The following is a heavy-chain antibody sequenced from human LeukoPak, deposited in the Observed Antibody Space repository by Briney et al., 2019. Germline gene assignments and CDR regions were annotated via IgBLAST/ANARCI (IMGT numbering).Heavy chain of an antibody. CDR1: GGSISSSSYY. V-gene: IGHV4-39*01. CDR3: ARPTYSGSYYPFDY. J-gene: IGHJ4*02. CDR2: IYYSGST. D-gene: IGHD1-26*01. Sequence: KPSETLSLTCTVSGGSISSSSYYWGWIRQPPGKGLEWIGSIYYSGSTYYNPSLKSRVIISVDTSKNQFSLKLSSVTAADTAVYYCARPTYSGSYYPFDYWGQGTLVTVSS.